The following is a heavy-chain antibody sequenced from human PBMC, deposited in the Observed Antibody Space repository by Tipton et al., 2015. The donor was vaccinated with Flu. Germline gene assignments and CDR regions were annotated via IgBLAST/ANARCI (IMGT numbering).Heavy chain of an antibody. V-gene: IGHV4-34*01. CDR1: GGSFSAYY. D-gene: IGHD7-27*01. J-gene: IGHJ4*01. CDR3: ASKVANWGLWEPLDY. CDR2: INHSGTT. Sequence: LRLSCAVYGGSFSAYYWSWIRQPPGKGLEWVGEINHSGTTNYNPSLTSRVTISADTSKKQFSLRLTSVTAADTAVYYCASKVANWGLWEPLDYWGHGTLVTVS.